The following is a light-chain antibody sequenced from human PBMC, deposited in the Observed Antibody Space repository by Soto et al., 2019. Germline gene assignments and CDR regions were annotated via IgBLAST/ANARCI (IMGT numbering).Light chain of an antibody. J-gene: IGLJ2*01. V-gene: IGLV1-44*01. CDR3: AAWDDSLNGPV. Sequence: QSVLTQPPSASGTPGQRVTISCSGGSSNIERNTVNWYQLLPGTAPKLLIYSNDRRPSGVPDRFSGSKSGTSASLAISGLQSEDEADYYCAAWDDSLNGPVFGGGTKLTVL. CDR2: SND. CDR1: SSNIERNT.